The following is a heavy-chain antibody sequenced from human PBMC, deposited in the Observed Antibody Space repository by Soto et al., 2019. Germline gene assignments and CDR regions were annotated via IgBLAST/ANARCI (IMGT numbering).Heavy chain of an antibody. CDR1: GYTFTSYG. D-gene: IGHD2-15*01. V-gene: IGHV1-18*01. Sequence: ASVKVSCKASGYTFTSYGISWVRQAPGQGLEWMGWISAYNGNTNYAQKLQGRVTMTTDTSTSTAYMELRSLRSDDTAVYYCARDCSGGSCYDYYYYMDVWGKGTTVTVSS. J-gene: IGHJ6*03. CDR2: ISAYNGNT. CDR3: ARDCSGGSCYDYYYYMDV.